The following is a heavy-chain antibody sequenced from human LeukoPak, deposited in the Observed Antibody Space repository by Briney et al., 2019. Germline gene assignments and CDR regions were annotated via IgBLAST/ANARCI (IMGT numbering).Heavy chain of an antibody. CDR1: GYTFTDYY. Sequence: ASVKVSCKSSGYTFTDYYMHWVRQAPGQGLEWMGWINPRSGGTNYAQNFQGRVTMTRNTSISTAYMELSRLRSDDTAVYYCAKDLQWELPRGDALDIWGQGTMVTVSS. D-gene: IGHD1-26*01. V-gene: IGHV1-2*02. J-gene: IGHJ3*02. CDR3: AKDLQWELPRGDALDI. CDR2: INPRSGGT.